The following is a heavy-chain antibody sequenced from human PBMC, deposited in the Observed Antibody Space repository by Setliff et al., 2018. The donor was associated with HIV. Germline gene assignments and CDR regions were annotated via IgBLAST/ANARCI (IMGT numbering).Heavy chain of an antibody. V-gene: IGHV1-2*06. D-gene: IGHD3-3*01. CDR2: INPNSGGT. Sequence: RASVKVSCKASGYTFTGYYMHWVRQAPGQGLEWMGRINPNSGGTNYAQKFQGRVTMTRDTSINTAYMELSRLTSDDTAFYYCAREPTGDFWSGYSSRGLDYWGQGTLVTVSS. J-gene: IGHJ4*02. CDR3: AREPTGDFWSGYSSRGLDY. CDR1: GYTFTGYY.